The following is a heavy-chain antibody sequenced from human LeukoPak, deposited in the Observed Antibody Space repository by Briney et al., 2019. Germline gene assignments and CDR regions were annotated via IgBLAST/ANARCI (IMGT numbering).Heavy chain of an antibody. D-gene: IGHD6-13*01. CDR3: ARDFPDSSSWSRGDY. CDR2: ISSSSSYI. Sequence: GGSLRLSCAASGFTFSSYSMNWVRQAPGKGLEWVSSISSSSSYIYYAVSVKGRFTISRDNAKNSLYLQMNSLRAEDTAVYYCARDFPDSSSWSRGDYWGQGTLVTVSS. J-gene: IGHJ4*02. CDR1: GFTFSSYS. V-gene: IGHV3-21*01.